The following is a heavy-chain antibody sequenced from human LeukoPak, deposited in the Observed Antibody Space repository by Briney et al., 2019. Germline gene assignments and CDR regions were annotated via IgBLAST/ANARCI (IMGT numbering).Heavy chain of an antibody. D-gene: IGHD6-13*01. CDR1: GFTFSSYS. V-gene: IGHV3-21*01. Sequence: GGSLRLSCAASGFTFSSYSMNWVRQAPGKGLEWVSSISSISSYIYYADSVKSRFTISRDNAKNSLYLQMNSLRAEDTAVYYCARRPVSYSSSWFYYFDYWGQGTLVTVSS. CDR2: ISSISSYI. J-gene: IGHJ4*02. CDR3: ARRPVSYSSSWFYYFDY.